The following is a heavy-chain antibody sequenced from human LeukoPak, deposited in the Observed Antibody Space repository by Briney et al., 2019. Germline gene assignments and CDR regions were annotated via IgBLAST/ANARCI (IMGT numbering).Heavy chain of an antibody. CDR1: GYTFTSYY. V-gene: IGHV1-46*01. J-gene: IGHJ3*02. D-gene: IGHD2-15*01. Sequence: ASVKVSCKASGYTFTSYYMHWVRQAPGQGLEWMGIINPSGGSTSYAQKFQGRVTMTRDTSTSTVYMELSSLRSEDTAVYYCARSQDCSGGSCYSGYAFDIWGQGTMVAVSS. CDR3: ARSQDCSGGSCYSGYAFDI. CDR2: INPSGGST.